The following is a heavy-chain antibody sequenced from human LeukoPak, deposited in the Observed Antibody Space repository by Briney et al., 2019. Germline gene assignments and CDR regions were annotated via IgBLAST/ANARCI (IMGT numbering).Heavy chain of an antibody. CDR2: IIYRGST. V-gene: IGHV4-59*02. D-gene: IGHD3-10*01. CDR3: ARLLLSFGESWYFDL. Sequence: RSETLSLTCTVSGGSVSSYHWSWIRPPPWRGREWMGDIIYRGSTKYNPSLKGPVTISVDTSKNQCSLKLGSVTAADTGVYYWARLLLSFGESWYFDLGGRGTLVTLSS. J-gene: IGHJ2*01. CDR1: GGSVSSYH.